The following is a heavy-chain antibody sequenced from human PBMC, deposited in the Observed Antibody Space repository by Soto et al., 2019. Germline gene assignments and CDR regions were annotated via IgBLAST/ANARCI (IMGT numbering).Heavy chain of an antibody. CDR2: IWYDGSNK. J-gene: IGHJ4*02. V-gene: IGHV3-33*01. Sequence: QVQLVESGGGVVQPGRSLRLSCAASGFTFSSYGMHWVRQAPSKGLEWVAVIWYDGSNKYYADSVKGRFTISRDNSKNTLYLQVNSLRAEDTAVYYCARDRYSSGWYDLDYWGQGTLVTVSS. CDR1: GFTFSSYG. D-gene: IGHD6-19*01. CDR3: ARDRYSSGWYDLDY.